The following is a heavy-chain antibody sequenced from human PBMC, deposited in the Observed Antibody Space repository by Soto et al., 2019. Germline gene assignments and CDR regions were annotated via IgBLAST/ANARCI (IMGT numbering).Heavy chain of an antibody. J-gene: IGHJ6*02. CDR1: GFSFGSSN. CDR2: IIVGSGNT. Sequence: GASVKVSCKASGFSFGSSNVVWVRQARGQRLECLGWIIVGSGNTKYAPEFQDRVTFTRDMSTSTAYMELTSLRSEDTAMYYRAAEGSTTYYGMDVWG. CDR3: AAEGSTTYYGMDV. D-gene: IGHD1-1*01. V-gene: IGHV1-58*01.